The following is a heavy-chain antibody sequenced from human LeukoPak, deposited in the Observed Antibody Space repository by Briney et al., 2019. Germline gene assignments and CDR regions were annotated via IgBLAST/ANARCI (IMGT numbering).Heavy chain of an antibody. Sequence: GGSLRLSCAASGFTFSTYSMHWVRQAPGKGLEWVAVTSFDGTTKYYADSVKGRFTVSRDNSKNTLILQMNSLRAEDTAVYYCARGSSTNCYGGNCFYYYRAVWGKGTTVTVSS. J-gene: IGHJ6*03. V-gene: IGHV3-30*04. D-gene: IGHD2-2*01. CDR1: GFTFSTYS. CDR3: ARGSSTNCYGGNCFYYYRAV. CDR2: TSFDGTTK.